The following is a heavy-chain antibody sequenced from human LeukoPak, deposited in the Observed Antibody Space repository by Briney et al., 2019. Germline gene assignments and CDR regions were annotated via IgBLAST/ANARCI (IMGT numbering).Heavy chain of an antibody. D-gene: IGHD3-3*01. Sequence: ASVKVSCKASGYTFTGYYMHWVRQAPGQGLEWMGWINPNSGGTNYAQKFQGRVTMTRDTSISTAYMELSRLRSDDTAVYYCARGKRGITIFGVVDYWGQGTLVTVSS. CDR1: GYTFTGYY. V-gene: IGHV1-2*02. CDR2: INPNSGGT. J-gene: IGHJ4*02. CDR3: ARGKRGITIFGVVDY.